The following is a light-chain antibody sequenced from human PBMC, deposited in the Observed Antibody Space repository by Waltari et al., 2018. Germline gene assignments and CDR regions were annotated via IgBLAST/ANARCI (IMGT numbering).Light chain of an antibody. CDR2: GKN. Sequence: SSELSQDPAVSVALGQTVRITCQGDSLNIYYASWGRQKPGQSPGLLIYGKNNRPSGIPDRFSASSSGNTASLTISGARAEDEGDYYCNTREISGDVVFGGGTKLTVL. CDR1: SLNIYY. J-gene: IGLJ2*01. V-gene: IGLV3-19*01. CDR3: NTREISGDVV.